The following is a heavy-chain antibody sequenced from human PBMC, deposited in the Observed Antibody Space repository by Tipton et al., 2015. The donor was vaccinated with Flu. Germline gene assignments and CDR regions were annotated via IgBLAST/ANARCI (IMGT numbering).Heavy chain of an antibody. Sequence: GLVKPSETLSLTCAVYGGSFSGYYWSWIRQPPGKGLEWIGEINHSGSTNYNPSLKSRVTISVDTSKNQFSLKLSSVTAADTAVYYCARAGDYDFWSGYFDYWGQGTLVAVSS. CDR2: INHSGST. CDR3: ARAGDYDFWSGYFDY. CDR1: GGSFSGYY. J-gene: IGHJ4*02. V-gene: IGHV4-34*01. D-gene: IGHD3-3*01.